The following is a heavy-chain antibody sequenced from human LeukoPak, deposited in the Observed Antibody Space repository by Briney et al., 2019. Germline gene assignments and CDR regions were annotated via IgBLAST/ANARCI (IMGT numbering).Heavy chain of an antibody. CDR1: GGSFSGYY. V-gene: IGHV4-34*01. CDR2: IYYSGST. D-gene: IGHD3-16*01. J-gene: IGHJ6*03. CDR3: ARVMITFGGVPYYYMDV. Sequence: SETLSLTCAVYGGSFSGYYWSWIRQPPGKGLEWIGSIYYSGSTYYNPSLKSRVTISVDTSKNQFSLKLSSVTAADTAVYYCARVMITFGGVPYYYMDVWGKGTTVTVSS.